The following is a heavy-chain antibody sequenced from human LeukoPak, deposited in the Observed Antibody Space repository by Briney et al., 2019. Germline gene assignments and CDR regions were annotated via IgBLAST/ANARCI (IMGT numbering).Heavy chain of an antibody. D-gene: IGHD4-17*01. CDR2: IKQDGSEK. CDR3: ARDDYGPKGDY. Sequence: GGSLRLSCAASGFTFSSYWMNWVRQTPGKGLEWVANIKQDGSEKYYVDSVKGRFTVSGDNAKNSLYLQMNSLRPEDTAMYYCARDDYGPKGDYWGQGTLVTVSS. V-gene: IGHV3-7*01. J-gene: IGHJ4*02. CDR1: GFTFSSYW.